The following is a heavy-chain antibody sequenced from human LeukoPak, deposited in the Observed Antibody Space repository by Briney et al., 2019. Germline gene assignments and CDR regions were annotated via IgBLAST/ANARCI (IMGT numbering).Heavy chain of an antibody. D-gene: IGHD3-16*01. Sequence: GGSLRLSCAASGFTFSSYSMNWVRQAPGKGLEWVSYIDSSSTTVLYADSVKGRFAISRDSAKSSLYLQMNSLRDEDTAVYYCARGHNWGFDHWGQGTLVTVSS. J-gene: IGHJ4*02. CDR1: GFTFSSYS. CDR3: ARGHNWGFDH. V-gene: IGHV3-48*02. CDR2: IDSSSTTV.